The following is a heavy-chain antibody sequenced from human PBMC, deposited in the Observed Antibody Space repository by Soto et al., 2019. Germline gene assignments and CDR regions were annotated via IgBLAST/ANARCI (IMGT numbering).Heavy chain of an antibody. CDR3: ASVRFGEPQN. CDR2: IYSGGST. Sequence: WGSLRLSCAASGFTVISNYMIWVRQSPGKWLEWVSVIYSGGSTYYADSVKGRFTISRDNSKNTLYLQMNSLRAEDTAVYYCASVRFGEPQNWGQGTLVTVSS. J-gene: IGHJ4*02. V-gene: IGHV3-53*01. CDR1: GFTVISNY. D-gene: IGHD3-10*01.